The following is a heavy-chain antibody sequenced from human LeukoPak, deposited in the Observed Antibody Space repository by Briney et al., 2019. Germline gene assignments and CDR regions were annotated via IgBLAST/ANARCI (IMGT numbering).Heavy chain of an antibody. J-gene: IGHJ4*02. D-gene: IGHD1-1*01. Sequence: GGSLRLSCAASGFTFSSYWMHWGRQTPGEGLEWVSYISSSGSTIYYADSVKGRFTISRDNAKNSLYLQMNSLRAEDTAVYYCARVRNWNDPFDYWGQGTLVTVSS. CDR2: ISSSGSTI. CDR3: ARVRNWNDPFDY. CDR1: GFTFSSYW. V-gene: IGHV3-48*04.